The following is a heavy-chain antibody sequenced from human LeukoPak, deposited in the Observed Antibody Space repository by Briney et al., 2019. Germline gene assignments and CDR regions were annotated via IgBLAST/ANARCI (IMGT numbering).Heavy chain of an antibody. Sequence: PGGSLRLSCAASGFTFSSYWMSWVRQAPGKGLEWVSAIRGNADTTYYADSVKDRFTIFRDNHKNMLYLQMNSLRVEDTAVYYCAKGHGDASGYYYFDSWGQGTLVTVSS. CDR3: AKGHGDASGYYYFDS. J-gene: IGHJ4*02. D-gene: IGHD5-12*01. CDR1: GFTFSSYW. CDR2: IRGNADTT. V-gene: IGHV3-23*01.